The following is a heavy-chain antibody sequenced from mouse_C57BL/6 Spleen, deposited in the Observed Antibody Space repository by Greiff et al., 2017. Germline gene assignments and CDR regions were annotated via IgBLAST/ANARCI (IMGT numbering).Heavy chain of an antibody. CDR3: VRDSSGYDAMDY. CDR1: GYTFTSYW. D-gene: IGHD3-2*02. Sequence: QVQLQQPGAELVKPGASVKLSCKASGYTFTSYWMHWVKQRPGRGLEWIGRIDPNSGGNKDNEKFKSKATLTVDKPSSTAYMQRSSRTSEDSAVYYCVRDSSGYDAMDYWGQGTSVTVSS. J-gene: IGHJ4*01. V-gene: IGHV1-72*01. CDR2: IDPNSGGN.